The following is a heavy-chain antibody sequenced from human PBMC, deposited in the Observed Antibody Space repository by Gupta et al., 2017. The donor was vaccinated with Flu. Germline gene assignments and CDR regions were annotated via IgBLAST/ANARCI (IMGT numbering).Heavy chain of an antibody. J-gene: IGHJ3*02. Sequence: QVQLQQWGAGLLKPSETLSLTCAVYGGSFNNYYWTWIRQPPGTGLDWIGKINHSGSTNYNPSLKSRVTISVDTSKNQFSLKLNSVTAADTAVYYCARVDSVGAYGSSREFGWYVKAFDIWGQGTMVTVSS. CDR1: GGSFNNYY. V-gene: IGHV4-34*01. CDR2: INHSGST. CDR3: ARVDSVGAYGSSREFGWYVKAFDI. D-gene: IGHD6-19*01.